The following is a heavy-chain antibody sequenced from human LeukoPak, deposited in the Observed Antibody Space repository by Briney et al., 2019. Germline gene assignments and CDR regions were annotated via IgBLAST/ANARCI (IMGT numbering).Heavy chain of an antibody. J-gene: IGHJ4*02. CDR1: GISVGTSGVG. CDR3: AHRSSTASYNY. D-gene: IGHD2-2*02. Sequence: SVPTLVTPTQTLTLTCTLSGISVGTSGVGGAWIRQLPGYALEWLGVVHCAGDTRCSPSLRSRPPITKDTPQNQVVLTMTNMDPVDTATYYCAHRSSTASYNYWGQGTLVTVSS. V-gene: IGHV2-5*02. CDR2: VHCAGDT.